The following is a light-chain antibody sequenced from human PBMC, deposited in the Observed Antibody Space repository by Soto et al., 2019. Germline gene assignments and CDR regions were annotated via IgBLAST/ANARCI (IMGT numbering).Light chain of an antibody. CDR1: SSNTGNNY. CDR2: END. CDR3: ATWDSSLSAGL. Sequence: QSVLTQPPSVSAAPGQTVTISCSGSSSNTGNNYVSWYQQLPGTAPKLLIYENDKRPSGIPDRFSGSKSGTSATLGITGLQTGDDADYYCATWDSSLSAGLFGTGTKVTVL. V-gene: IGLV1-51*02. J-gene: IGLJ1*01.